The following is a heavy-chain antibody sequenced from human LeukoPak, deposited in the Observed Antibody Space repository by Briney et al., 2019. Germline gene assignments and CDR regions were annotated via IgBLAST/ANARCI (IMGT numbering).Heavy chain of an antibody. D-gene: IGHD6-6*01. CDR3: ARGHLVFAY. CDR1: GGSVSSYY. J-gene: IGHJ4*02. V-gene: IGHV4-4*08. CDR2: IHNSGRT. Sequence: SETLSLTCSVSGGSVSSYYWSWIRQSPGKGLEWIGYIHNSGRTNYNPSLKSRVTGFVDTSKNQVSLRLSSVTAADTAVYYCARGHLVFAYWGQGTLVTVSS.